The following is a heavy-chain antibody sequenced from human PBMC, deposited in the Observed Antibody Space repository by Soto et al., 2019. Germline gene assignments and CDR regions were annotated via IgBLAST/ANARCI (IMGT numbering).Heavy chain of an antibody. D-gene: IGHD1-1*01. J-gene: IGHJ4*02. CDR3: AKGAEMPTIPFDY. V-gene: IGHV3-23*01. CDR1: GFTFNTFA. Sequence: EVLLLESGGGLVPRGGSLRLSCEASGFTFNTFAMSWVRQAPGRGLDWVSRINKSGGSRYYSDSVRGRFTVSRDNSKNTLFLQINSLRDEDTAIYYCAKGAEMPTIPFDYWGQGALVTVSS. CDR2: INKSGGSR.